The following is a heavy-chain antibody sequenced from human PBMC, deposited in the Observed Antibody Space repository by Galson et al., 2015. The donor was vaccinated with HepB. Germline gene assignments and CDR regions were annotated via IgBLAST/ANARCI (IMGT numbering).Heavy chain of an antibody. CDR1: GFTFSSYT. CDR2: ITRSSSFI. J-gene: IGHJ6*02. CDR3: ARFGSSWTAGDYYYGLDV. Sequence: SLRLSCAASGFTFSSYTMNWVRQAPGKGLEWVSSITRSSSFIYYADSMRGRFTISRDNAKNSLYLQINRLRAEDTAVYFCARFGSSWTAGDYYYGLDVWGQGTTVTVSS. D-gene: IGHD6-13*01. V-gene: IGHV3-21*01.